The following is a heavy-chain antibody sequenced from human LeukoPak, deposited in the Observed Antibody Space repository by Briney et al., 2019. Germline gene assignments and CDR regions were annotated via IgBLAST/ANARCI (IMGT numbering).Heavy chain of an antibody. CDR1: GFTFSSYS. Sequence: GGSLRLSCVVSGFTFSSYSMIWVRQAPGKGLQWGANIKKDGSETNYGDSVKGRFTISRDNAKNYLYLQMNSLRAEDTAVYYCGRHRSGSGTYFIDHCGQGTLVSVSS. CDR3: GRHRSGSGTYFIDH. CDR2: IKKDGSET. D-gene: IGHD3-10*01. V-gene: IGHV3-7*01. J-gene: IGHJ4*02.